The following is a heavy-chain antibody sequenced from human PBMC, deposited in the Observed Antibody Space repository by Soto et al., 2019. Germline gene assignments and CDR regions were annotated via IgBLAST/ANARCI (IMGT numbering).Heavy chain of an antibody. D-gene: IGHD7-27*01. J-gene: IGHJ4*02. CDR2: IRSKTDGGTT. Sequence: EVQLVESGGGLVTPGGSLRLSCAASGFIFSNTWMSWVRQAPGKGLEWVGRIRSKTDGGTTDYAAPVKGRFTISRDDSKNTLYLHMISLKTEDTALYYCTTALWGSFDYWGQATLVTVSS. V-gene: IGHV3-15*01. CDR3: TTALWGSFDY. CDR1: GFIFSNTW.